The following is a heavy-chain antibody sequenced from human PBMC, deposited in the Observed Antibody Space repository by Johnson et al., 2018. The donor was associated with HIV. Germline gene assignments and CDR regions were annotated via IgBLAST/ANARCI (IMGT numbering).Heavy chain of an antibody. CDR3: ARPHIVVVTAGYAVDI. D-gene: IGHD2-21*02. Sequence: QVQLVESGGGLVQPGGSLRLSCAASGFKFSDYYMSWIRQAPGKGLEWISYISSSGRTIFYPESLEGRFTISRDNSKTSLSLQMNSLRAEDTAVYYCARPHIVVVTAGYAVDIWGQGTMVIVSS. J-gene: IGHJ3*02. V-gene: IGHV3-11*04. CDR1: GFKFSDYY. CDR2: ISSSGRTI.